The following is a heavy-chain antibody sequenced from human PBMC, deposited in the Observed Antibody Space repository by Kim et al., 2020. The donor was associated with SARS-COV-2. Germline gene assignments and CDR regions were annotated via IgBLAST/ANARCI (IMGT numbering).Heavy chain of an antibody. CDR3: ARQGITRDDAFDI. CDR2: IYYSGST. V-gene: IGHV4-39*01. D-gene: IGHD3-10*01. J-gene: IGHJ3*02. CDR1: GGSISSSSYY. Sequence: SETLSLTCTVSGGSISSSSYYWGWIRQPPGKGLEWIGSIYYSGSTYYNPSLKSRVTISVDTSKNQFSLKLSSVTAADTAVYYCARQGITRDDAFDIWGQGTMVTVSS.